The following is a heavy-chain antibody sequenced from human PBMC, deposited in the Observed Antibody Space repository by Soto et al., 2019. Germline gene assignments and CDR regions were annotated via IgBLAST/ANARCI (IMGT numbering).Heavy chain of an antibody. D-gene: IGHD2-15*01. CDR1: GYTFTNYA. CDR3: ARDPTRGYCSGGSCSSFDY. Sequence: ASVKVSCKASGYTFTNYAMHWVRQAPGQRLEWMGWINAGNGNTKYSQNFQGRVTIARDTPANTVYMKLSSLGSEDTAVYFCARDPTRGYCSGGSCSSFDYWGQGTLVTVSS. V-gene: IGHV1-3*01. CDR2: INAGNGNT. J-gene: IGHJ4*02.